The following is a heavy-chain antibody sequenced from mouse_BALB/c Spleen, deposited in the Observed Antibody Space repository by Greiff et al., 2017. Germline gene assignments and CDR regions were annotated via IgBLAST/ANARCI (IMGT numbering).Heavy chain of an antibody. CDR2: IWSGGST. CDR1: GFSLTSYG. V-gene: IGHV2-2*02. CDR3: ARNYDNDWYFDV. J-gene: IGHJ1*01. D-gene: IGHD2-4*01. Sequence: VQLQESGPGLVQPSQSLSITCTVSGFSLTSYGVHWVRQSPGKGLEWLGVIWSGGSTDYNAAFISRLSIRKDNSKSQVFFKMSSRQANDTAIYYCARNYDNDWYFDVWGAGTSVTVSS.